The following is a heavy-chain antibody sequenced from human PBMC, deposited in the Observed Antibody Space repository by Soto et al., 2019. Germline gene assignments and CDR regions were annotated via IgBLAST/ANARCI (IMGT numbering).Heavy chain of an antibody. CDR3: AKDSLYSSSSPNLLGWFDP. J-gene: IGHJ5*02. D-gene: IGHD6-6*01. V-gene: IGHV3-9*01. Sequence: EVQLVESGGGLVQPGRSLRLSCAASGFTFDDYAMHWVRQAPGKGLEWVSGISWNSGSIGYADSVKGRFTISRDNAKNSLYLQMNSLRAEDTALYYCAKDSLYSSSSPNLLGWFDPWGQGTLVTVSS. CDR1: GFTFDDYA. CDR2: ISWNSGSI.